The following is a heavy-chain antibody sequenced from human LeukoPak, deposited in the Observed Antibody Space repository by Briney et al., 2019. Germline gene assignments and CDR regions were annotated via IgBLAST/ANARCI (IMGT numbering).Heavy chain of an antibody. V-gene: IGHV3-23*01. J-gene: IGHJ4*02. D-gene: IGHD6-13*01. CDR1: GFTFSSYA. Sequence: GGSLRLSCAASGFTFSSYAMSWVRQAPGKGLEWVSAISGSGGSTYYAASVKGRFTISRDNSKNMLYLQMNSLRAEDTAIYYCAEDWSTCSSTYYFDSWGQGTLVTVSS. CDR2: ISGSGGST. CDR3: AEDWSTCSSTYYFDS.